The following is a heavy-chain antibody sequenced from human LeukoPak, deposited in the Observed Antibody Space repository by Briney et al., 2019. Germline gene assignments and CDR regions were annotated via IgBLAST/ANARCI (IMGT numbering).Heavy chain of an antibody. CDR2: INPNSGGT. CDR1: GYTFTGYY. D-gene: IGHD5-24*01. CDR3: ASTVEMATIGVGFDY. J-gene: IGHJ4*02. Sequence: ASVKVSCKASGYTFTGYYMHWVRQAPGQGLEWMGWINPNSGGTNYAQKFQGWVTMTRDTSISTAYMELSRLRSDDTAVYYCASTVEMATIGVGFDYWGQGTLVTVSS. V-gene: IGHV1-2*04.